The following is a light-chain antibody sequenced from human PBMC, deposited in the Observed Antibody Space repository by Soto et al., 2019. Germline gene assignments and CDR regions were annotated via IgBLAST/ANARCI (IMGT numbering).Light chain of an antibody. J-gene: IGKJ1*01. Sequence: EVVLTQSPGTLSLSPGERATLSCRASQSISSGYLAWSQQKPGQAPRVLIYGASSRATGIPDRFSGSGSGTDFTLTISRLEPEDFAVYYCQQYHSSPRTFGQGTKVEIK. V-gene: IGKV3-20*01. CDR1: QSISSGY. CDR2: GAS. CDR3: QQYHSSPRT.